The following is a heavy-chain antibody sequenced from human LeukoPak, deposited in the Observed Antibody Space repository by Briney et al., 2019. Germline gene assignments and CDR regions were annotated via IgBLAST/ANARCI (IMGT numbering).Heavy chain of an antibody. Sequence: GGSLRLSCAASGFTVSSNYMSWVRQAPGKGLEWVSIIYSSGSTYNSDSVKGRFTISRDDSKNTLSLQMNSLRGEDTAVYYCARGVLRGVYDYWGQGTLVTVSS. V-gene: IGHV3-66*01. J-gene: IGHJ4*02. CDR1: GFTVSSNY. CDR3: ARGVLRGVYDY. CDR2: IYSSGST. D-gene: IGHD3-10*01.